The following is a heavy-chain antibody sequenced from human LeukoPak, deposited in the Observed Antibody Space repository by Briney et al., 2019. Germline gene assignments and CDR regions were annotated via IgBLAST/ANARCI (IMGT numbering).Heavy chain of an antibody. V-gene: IGHV4-30-4*08. CDR2: IYYSGST. D-gene: IGHD1-26*01. Sequence: SQTLSLTCTVSGGSISSGDYYWSWIRQPPGKGLEWIGYIYYSGSTYYNPSLKSRVTISVDTSKDQFSLKLSSVTAADTAVYYCARLEGIVGATTFPHHRTIDYWGQGTLVTVSS. J-gene: IGHJ4*02. CDR3: ARLEGIVGATTFPHHRTIDY. CDR1: GGSISSGDYY.